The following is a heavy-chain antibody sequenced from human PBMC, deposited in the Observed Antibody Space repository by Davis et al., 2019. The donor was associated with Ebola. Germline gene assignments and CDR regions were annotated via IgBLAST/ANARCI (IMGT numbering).Heavy chain of an antibody. CDR3: ARHPDDYGDSNWFDP. Sequence: GESLKISCKGSGYSFTSYWIGWVRQMPGKGLEWMGRIDPSDSYTNYSPSFQGQVTISADKSISTAYLQWSSLKASDTAMYYCARHPDDYGDSNWFDPWGQGTLVTVSS. V-gene: IGHV5-10-1*04. D-gene: IGHD4-17*01. J-gene: IGHJ5*02. CDR1: GYSFTSYW. CDR2: IDPSDSYT.